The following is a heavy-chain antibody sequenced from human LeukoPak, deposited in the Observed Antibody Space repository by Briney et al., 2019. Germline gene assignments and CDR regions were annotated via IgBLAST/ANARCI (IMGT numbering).Heavy chain of an antibody. J-gene: IGHJ4*02. V-gene: IGHV1-18*04. D-gene: IGHD5-12*01. Sequence: ASVKVSCKASGYTFTSYGISWVRQAPGQGREWMGWISAYNGNTNYAQKLQGRVTMTTDTSTSTAYMELRSLRSDDTAVYYCARGDIVATRGFYYFDYWGQGTLVTVSS. CDR3: ARGDIVATRGFYYFDY. CDR1: GYTFTSYG. CDR2: ISAYNGNT.